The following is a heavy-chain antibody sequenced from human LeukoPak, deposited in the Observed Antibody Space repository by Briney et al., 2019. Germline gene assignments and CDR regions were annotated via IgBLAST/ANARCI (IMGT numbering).Heavy chain of an antibody. CDR1: GYTFTSYA. Sequence: ASVKVSCKASGYTFTSYAMNWVRQAPGQGLEWMGGIIPIFGTANYAQKFQGRVTITADESTSTAYMELSSLRSEDTAVYYCARGVSAGPFDYWGQGTLVTVSS. D-gene: IGHD6-19*01. CDR2: IIPIFGTA. CDR3: ARGVSAGPFDY. V-gene: IGHV1-69*13. J-gene: IGHJ4*02.